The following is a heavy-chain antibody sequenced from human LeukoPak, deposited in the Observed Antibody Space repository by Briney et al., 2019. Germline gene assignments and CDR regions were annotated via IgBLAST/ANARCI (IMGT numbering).Heavy chain of an antibody. CDR1: GCTFTSYG. D-gene: IGHD3-9*01. CDR2: ISAYNGNT. CDR3: ARDRLSDILTGYQGPFGY. J-gene: IGHJ4*02. V-gene: IGHV1-18*04. Sequence: ASVKVSCKASGCTFTSYGISWVRQAPGQGLEWMGWISAYNGNTNYAQKLQGRVTMTTDTSTSTAYMELRSLRSDDTAVYYCARDRLSDILTGYQGPFGYWGQGTLVTVSS.